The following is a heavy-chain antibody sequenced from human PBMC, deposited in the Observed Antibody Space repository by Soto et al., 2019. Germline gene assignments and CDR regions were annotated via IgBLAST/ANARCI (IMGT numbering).Heavy chain of an antibody. Sequence: SESLSLTCAVYGVSLSGYYWSWIRQPPGKALEWIGEYIHSENSSYTPTRKSRVTISVDTSKIQLFLNLSAVTAADTAMYDCARHHGRGGTILGAAEFWGQGTLVTVSS. D-gene: IGHD1-26*01. V-gene: IGHV4-34*12. CDR3: ARHHGRGGTILGAAEF. J-gene: IGHJ4*02. CDR2: YIHSENS. CDR1: GVSLSGYY.